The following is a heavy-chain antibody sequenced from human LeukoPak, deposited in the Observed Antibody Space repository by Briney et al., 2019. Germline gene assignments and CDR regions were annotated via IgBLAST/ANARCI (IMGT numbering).Heavy chain of an antibody. V-gene: IGHV3-23*01. J-gene: IGHJ4*02. D-gene: IGHD3-22*01. Sequence: GGSLRLSCAASGFTFSSYAMSWVRQAPGKGLEWVSAISGSGGSTYYADSVRGRFTISRDNSKNTLYLQMNSLRAEDTAVYYCAKGKYYYDSSGYPYWGQGTLVTVSS. CDR2: ISGSGGST. CDR1: GFTFSSYA. CDR3: AKGKYYYDSSGYPY.